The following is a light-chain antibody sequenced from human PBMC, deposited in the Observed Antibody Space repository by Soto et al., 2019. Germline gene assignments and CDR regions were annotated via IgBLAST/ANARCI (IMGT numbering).Light chain of an antibody. Sequence: QSALTQPASVSDSPGQSITISCTGTSSDVGAYNYVSWYQQHPGKAPKLMIYDVSNRPSGVSNRFSGSKSGNTASLTISGLQAEDEAYYYCSSYTSSSTWVFGGGTKLTVL. CDR3: SSYTSSSTWV. CDR1: SSDVGAYNY. CDR2: DVS. V-gene: IGLV2-14*01. J-gene: IGLJ3*02.